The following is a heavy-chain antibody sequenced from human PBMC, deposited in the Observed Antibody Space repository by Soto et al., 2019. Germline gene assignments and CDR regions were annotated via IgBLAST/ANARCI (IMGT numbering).Heavy chain of an antibody. J-gene: IGHJ4*02. Sequence: QVQLVQSGAEVKKPGSSVKVSCKASGGTFSSYAISWVRQAPGQGLEWMGGLIPIFGTANYAQKFQGRVTTTADESTSTAYMELSSLRSKHTAVYYWARKVSGGNSGRYHYWGQGTLVTVSS. CDR2: LIPIFGTA. CDR3: ARKVSGGNSGRYHY. CDR1: GGTFSSYA. V-gene: IGHV1-69*12. D-gene: IGHD2-21*02.